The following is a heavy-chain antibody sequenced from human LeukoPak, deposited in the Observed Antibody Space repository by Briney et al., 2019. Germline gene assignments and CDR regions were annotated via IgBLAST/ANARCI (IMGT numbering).Heavy chain of an antibody. J-gene: IGHJ2*01. V-gene: IGHV3-30*03. CDR3: ARAAYSSTWYSRYFDL. CDR2: ISYDGSNK. Sequence: GGSLRLSCAASGFTFSSYGMHWVRQAPGKGLEWVAVISYDGSNKYYADSVKGRFTISRENAKNSLYLQMNSLRAGDTAVYYCARAAYSSTWYSRYFDLWGRGTLVTVSS. CDR1: GFTFSSYG. D-gene: IGHD6-13*01.